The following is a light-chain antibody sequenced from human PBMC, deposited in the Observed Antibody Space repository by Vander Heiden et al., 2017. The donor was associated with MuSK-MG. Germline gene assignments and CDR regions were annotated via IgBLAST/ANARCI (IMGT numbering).Light chain of an antibody. J-gene: IGLJ2*01. V-gene: IGLV2-18*02. CDR2: EVS. CDR3: SSYTSSSTLV. CDR1: RSNVGSYNR. Sequence: QSALTQPPSVSGSPGQSVTISCTGTRSNVGSYNRVSWYQQPPGTAPKLMIYEVSNRPSGVPDRFSGSKSGNTASLTISGLQAEDEADYYCSSYTSSSTLVFGGGTKLTGL.